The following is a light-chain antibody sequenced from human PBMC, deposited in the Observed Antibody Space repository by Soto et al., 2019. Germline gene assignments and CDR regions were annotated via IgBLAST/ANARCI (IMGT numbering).Light chain of an antibody. Sequence: EIVLTQSPATLSLSPGERATLSCRASQSVSSFLAWYQHKPGQAPRLLIDGASNRATGIPARFRGSGSGTDFTLTISSLEPEDFAVYYCQQRIDWPEFSFGGGTRVEIK. CDR1: QSVSSF. V-gene: IGKV3-11*01. CDR3: QQRIDWPEFS. J-gene: IGKJ4*01. CDR2: GAS.